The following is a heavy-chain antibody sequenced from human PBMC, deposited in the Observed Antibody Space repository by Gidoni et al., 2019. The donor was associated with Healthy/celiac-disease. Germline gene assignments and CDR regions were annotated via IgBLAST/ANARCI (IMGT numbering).Heavy chain of an antibody. J-gene: IGHJ4*02. CDR1: GITFEYYA. CDR2: ISWNSGSI. Sequence: EVQLVESGGGLVQPGRSRRLSCAASGITFEYYAMHWVRQAPGKGLGWVSGISWNSGSIGYADSVKGRFSISRDNAKNSLYLQMNSLRAEDTALYYCAKDWGATMRVVDYWGQGTLVTVSS. CDR3: AKDWGATMRVVDY. V-gene: IGHV3-9*01. D-gene: IGHD1-26*01.